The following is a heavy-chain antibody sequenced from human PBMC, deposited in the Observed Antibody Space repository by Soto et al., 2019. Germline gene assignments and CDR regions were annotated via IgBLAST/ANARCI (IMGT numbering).Heavy chain of an antibody. D-gene: IGHD6-19*01. J-gene: IGHJ3*02. CDR3: ARDPSVAVARNDAFDI. V-gene: IGHV3-30-3*01. CDR2: ISYDGSNK. CDR1: GFTFSSYA. Sequence: QVQLVGSGGGVVQPGRSLRLSCAASGFTFSSYAMHWVRQAPGKGLEWVAVISYDGSNKYYADSVKGRFTISRDNSKNTLYLQMNSLRAEDTAVYYCARDPSVAVARNDAFDIWGQGTMVTVSS.